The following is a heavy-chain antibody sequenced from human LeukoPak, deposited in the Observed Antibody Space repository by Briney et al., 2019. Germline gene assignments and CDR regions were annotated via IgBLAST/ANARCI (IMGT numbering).Heavy chain of an antibody. CDR3: AKDWALGATLAYDALDI. D-gene: IGHD1-26*01. V-gene: IGHV3-21*01. J-gene: IGHJ3*02. CDR1: GFTFSTYS. Sequence: GGSLRLSCAASGFTFSTYSMTWVRQAPGKGLQWVSSISSSSNYIYYADSLKGRFTISRDNAKNSLYLQMNSLRAEDTAVYYCAKDWALGATLAYDALDIWGQGTMVTVSS. CDR2: ISSSSNYI.